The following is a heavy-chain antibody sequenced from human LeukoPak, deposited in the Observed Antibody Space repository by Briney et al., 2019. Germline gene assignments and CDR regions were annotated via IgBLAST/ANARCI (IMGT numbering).Heavy chain of an antibody. J-gene: IGHJ3*02. CDR1: GGTFSSYA. CDR2: IIPIFGTA. D-gene: IGHD1-26*01. CDR3: ARDGSGSRDAFDI. Sequence: SVKVSCKASGGTFSSYAISWVRQAPGQGLEWMGGIIPIFGTANYAQKFQGRVTITTDESTCTAYMELSSLRSEDTAVYYCARDGSGSRDAFDIWGQGTMVTVSS. V-gene: IGHV1-69*05.